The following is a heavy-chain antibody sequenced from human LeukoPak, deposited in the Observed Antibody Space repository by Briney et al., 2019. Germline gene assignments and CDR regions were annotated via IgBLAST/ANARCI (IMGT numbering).Heavy chain of an antibody. J-gene: IGHJ6*03. CDR1: GYTFTSYH. CDR2: MNPNSGNT. V-gene: IGHV1-8*02. Sequence: ASVKVSCKASGYTFTSYHMHWVRQAPGQGLEWMGWMNPNSGNTGYAQKFQGRVTMTRNTSISTAYMELSSLRSEDTAVYYCARGPKKSGPWPYYYYYMDVWGKGTTVTVSS. CDR3: ARGPKKSGPWPYYYYYMDV. D-gene: IGHD2-15*01.